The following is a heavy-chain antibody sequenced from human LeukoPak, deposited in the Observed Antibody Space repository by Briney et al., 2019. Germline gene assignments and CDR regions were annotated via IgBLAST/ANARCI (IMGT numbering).Heavy chain of an antibody. J-gene: IGHJ4*02. V-gene: IGHV3-33*01. CDR1: GFTFSSYG. D-gene: IGHD6-19*01. CDR2: IWYDGSNK. Sequence: GGALRLSCAASGFTFSSYGMHWVRQAPGKGLEWVAVIWYDGSNKYYADSVKGRFTISRDNSKNTLYLQMNSLRAEDTAVYYCAREGYSSGWYYFDYWGQGTLVTVSS. CDR3: AREGYSSGWYYFDY.